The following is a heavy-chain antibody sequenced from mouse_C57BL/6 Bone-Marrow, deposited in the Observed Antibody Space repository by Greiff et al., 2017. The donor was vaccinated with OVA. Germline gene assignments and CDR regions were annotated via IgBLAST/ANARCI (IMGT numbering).Heavy chain of an antibody. J-gene: IGHJ1*03. Sequence: AGGGVDFSRYWMSWVRRAPGKGLEWIGEINPDSSTINYAPSLKDKFIISRDNAKNTLYLQMSKVRSEDTALYYCARSYDSLYFDVWGTGTTVTVSS. V-gene: IGHV4-1*01. CDR1: GVDFSRYW. CDR3: ARSYDSLYFDV. D-gene: IGHD2-4*01. CDR2: INPDSSTI.